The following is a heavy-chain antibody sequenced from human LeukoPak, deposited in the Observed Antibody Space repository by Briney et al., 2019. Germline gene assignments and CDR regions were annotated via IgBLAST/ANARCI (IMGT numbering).Heavy chain of an antibody. V-gene: IGHV3-21*04. CDR2: ISSSSSYI. D-gene: IGHD2-15*01. CDR3: ARDIVVVVAANSGYNWFDP. CDR1: GFTFSSYS. J-gene: IGHJ5*02. Sequence: GGSLRLSCAASGFTFSSYSMNWVRQAPGKGLEWVSSISSSSSYIYYADSVKGRFTISRDNAKNSLYLQMNSLRAEDTAVYYCARDIVVVVAANSGYNWFDPWGQGTLVTVSS.